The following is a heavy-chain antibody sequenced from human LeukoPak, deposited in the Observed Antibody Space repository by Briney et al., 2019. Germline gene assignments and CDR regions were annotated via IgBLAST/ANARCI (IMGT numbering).Heavy chain of an antibody. CDR3: AKDGTSGYYSVPDY. Sequence: GGSLRLSCAASGFTFSNAWMSWVRQAPGKGLEWVSAISGSGGSTYYADSVKGRFTISRDNSKNTLYLQMNSLRAEDTAVYYCAKDGTSGYYSVPDYWGQGTLVTVSS. J-gene: IGHJ4*02. D-gene: IGHD3-22*01. V-gene: IGHV3-23*01. CDR2: ISGSGGST. CDR1: GFTFSNAW.